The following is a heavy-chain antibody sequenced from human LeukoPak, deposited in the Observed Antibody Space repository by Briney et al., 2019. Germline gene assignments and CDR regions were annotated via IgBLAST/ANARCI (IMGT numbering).Heavy chain of an antibody. CDR3: ATLSGDHSHSDHDY. D-gene: IGHD2-21*02. CDR1: GYTLTELS. Sequence: ASVKVSCKVSGYTLTELSMHWVRQAPGKGLEWMGGFDPEDGETIYAQKFQGRVTMTEDTSTDTAYMELSSLRSEDTAVYYCATLSGDHSHSDHDYWGQGTLVTVSS. CDR2: FDPEDGET. J-gene: IGHJ4*02. V-gene: IGHV1-24*01.